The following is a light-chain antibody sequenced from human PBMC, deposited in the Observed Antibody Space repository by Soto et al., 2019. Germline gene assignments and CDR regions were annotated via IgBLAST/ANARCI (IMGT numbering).Light chain of an antibody. Sequence: DVQLTQSRSFMSLSAGDRVTITCRASQGISNSLAWYQQKPGKAPKLLIYSASTLQSGVPSRFSGGFSGTEFTLTISSLQPEDFATYYCQQLYRYPITFGQGTRLEIK. CDR3: QQLYRYPIT. CDR2: SAS. J-gene: IGKJ5*01. CDR1: QGISNS. V-gene: IGKV1-9*01.